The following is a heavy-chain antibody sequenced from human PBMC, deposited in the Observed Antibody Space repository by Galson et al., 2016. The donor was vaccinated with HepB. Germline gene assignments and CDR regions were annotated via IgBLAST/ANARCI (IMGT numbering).Heavy chain of an antibody. J-gene: IGHJ4*02. CDR1: GFTFSSYA. CDR3: AGAPPREQWLVHPFEF. CDR2: ISGAGGST. D-gene: IGHD6-19*01. Sequence: SLRLSCAASGFTFSSYAITWVRQAPGKGLEWVVAISGAGGSTSYADSVKGRLTVSRDNSLHMVYLQMDNLRVDDTGVYSCAGAPPREQWLVHPFEFWGQGALVIVSS. V-gene: IGHV3-23*01.